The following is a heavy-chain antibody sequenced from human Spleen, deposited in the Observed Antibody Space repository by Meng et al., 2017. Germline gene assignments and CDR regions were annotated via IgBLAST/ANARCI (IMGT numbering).Heavy chain of an antibody. CDR1: GSIISGSD. V-gene: IGHV3-23*01. CDR3: ARRRTYYDILTGTHYYYGMDV. Sequence: GESLKISCAASGSIISGSDIHWVRQASGKGLEWVSGLSGSGVLTYYADPVKGRFTISRDNSKNTLYLQMNSLRAEDTAVYYCARRRTYYDILTGTHYYYGMDVWGQGTTVTVSS. D-gene: IGHD3-9*01. CDR2: LSGSGVLT. J-gene: IGHJ6*02.